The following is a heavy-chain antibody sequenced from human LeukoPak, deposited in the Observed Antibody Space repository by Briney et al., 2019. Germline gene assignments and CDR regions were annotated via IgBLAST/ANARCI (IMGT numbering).Heavy chain of an antibody. CDR2: IIPIFGTA. V-gene: IGHV1-69*06. CDR3: AKQGAARQDYYMDV. J-gene: IGHJ6*03. CDR1: GDSFSSYA. Sequence: ASVKVSCKASGDSFSSYAITWVRQAPGQGLEWLGRIIPIFGTANYPQKFQGRVTITADILSSTAYIEMTNLTSDDTAVYFCAKQGAARQDYYMDVWGSGTTVSVS. D-gene: IGHD5-18*01.